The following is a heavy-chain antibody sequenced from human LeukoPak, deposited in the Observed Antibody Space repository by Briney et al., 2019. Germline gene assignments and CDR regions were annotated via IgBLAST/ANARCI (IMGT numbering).Heavy chain of an antibody. Sequence: GGSLRLSCTASGFTFGDYAMSWFRQAPGKGLEWVGFIRSKAYGGTTEYAASVKGRFTISRDDSKNTLYLQMNSLKTEDTAVYYCTTDWFYQVDYWGQGTLVTVSS. D-gene: IGHD2-2*01. J-gene: IGHJ4*02. CDR1: GFTFGDYA. CDR3: TTDWFYQVDY. V-gene: IGHV3-49*03. CDR2: IRSKAYGGTT.